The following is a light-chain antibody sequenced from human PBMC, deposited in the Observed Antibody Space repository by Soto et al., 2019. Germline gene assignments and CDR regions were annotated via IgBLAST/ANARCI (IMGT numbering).Light chain of an antibody. CDR2: LGS. CDR1: QSLLHSNGYNY. V-gene: IGKV2-28*01. J-gene: IGKJ1*01. Sequence: DIVMTQSPLSLPVTPGEPASISCRSSQSLLHSNGYNYWDWYLQKPGQSPQLLIYLGSNRASGAADRFSGAGSGTDFPLKISRVEAEDVGVYYCMKALQTPRAFGQGTKVEI. CDR3: MKALQTPRA.